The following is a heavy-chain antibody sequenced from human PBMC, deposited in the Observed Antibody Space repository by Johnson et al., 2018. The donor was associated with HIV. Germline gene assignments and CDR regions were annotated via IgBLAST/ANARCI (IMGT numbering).Heavy chain of an antibody. CDR1: GFILSRNG. V-gene: IGHV3-33*06. CDR3: VKDTICYDGSGTSGTHAFDV. D-gene: IGHD3-22*01. Sequence: VQVVESGGGVVRPGGSLRLSCAASGFILSRNGMHWVRQAPRKGLEWVTIMCFDGRNKYYADSVKGRFTISRDNSKNTLYLQMNSLRAEDTAVYFCVKDTICYDGSGTSGTHAFDVWGQETMVTVSS. CDR2: MCFDGRNK. J-gene: IGHJ3*01.